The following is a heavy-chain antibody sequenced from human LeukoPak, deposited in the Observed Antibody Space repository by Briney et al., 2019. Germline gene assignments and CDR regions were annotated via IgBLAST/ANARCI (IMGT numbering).Heavy chain of an antibody. CDR1: GFIISSYW. D-gene: IGHD5-12*01. CDR2: IKQDGSEK. CDR3: ATLVATTRFDY. V-gene: IGHV3-7*01. J-gene: IGHJ4*02. Sequence: GGSLRLSCAASGFIISSYWMSWVRQAPAKRLECVANIKQDGSEKYYVDSVKGRITTSTDNAKNSLYLQMSSLRGDDMAVYYCATLVATTRFDYWGQGTLVIVSS.